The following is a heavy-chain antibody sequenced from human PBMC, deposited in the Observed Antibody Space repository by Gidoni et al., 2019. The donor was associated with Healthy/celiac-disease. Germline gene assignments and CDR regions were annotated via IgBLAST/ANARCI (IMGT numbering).Heavy chain of an antibody. J-gene: IGHJ1*01. V-gene: IGHV3-23*04. CDR2: ISGSGGST. CDR1: GFTFSSYA. D-gene: IGHD3-22*01. CDR3: AKDGRFDYYDSSGYQGYFQH. Sequence: EVQLVESGGGLVQPGGSLRLSCAASGFTFSSYAMSWVRQAPGKGLEWVSAISGSGGSTYYADSVKGRFTISRDNSKNTLYLQMNSLRAEDTAVYYCAKDGRFDYYDSSGYQGYFQHWGQGTLVTVSS.